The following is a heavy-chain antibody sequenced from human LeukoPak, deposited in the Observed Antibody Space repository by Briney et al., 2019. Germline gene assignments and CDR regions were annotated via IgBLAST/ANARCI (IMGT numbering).Heavy chain of an antibody. CDR3: AELGITMIGGV. V-gene: IGHV3-48*03. CDR1: GFTFSSYE. D-gene: IGHD3-10*02. Sequence: GGSLRLSCAASGFTFSSYEMNWVRQAPGKGLEWVSYISSSGSTIYYADSVKGRFTISRDDAKNSLYLQMNSLRAEDTTVYYCAELGITMIGGVWGKGTTVTISS. CDR2: ISSSGSTI. J-gene: IGHJ6*04.